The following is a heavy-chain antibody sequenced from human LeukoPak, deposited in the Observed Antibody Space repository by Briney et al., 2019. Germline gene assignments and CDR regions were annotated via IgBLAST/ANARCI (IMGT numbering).Heavy chain of an antibody. CDR3: AKDHHKAWFGELLWSHYYYGMDV. J-gene: IGHJ6*02. CDR2: ISYDGTNK. V-gene: IGHV3-30*01. CDR1: GFTFSSYA. Sequence: GGSLRLSCAASGFTFSSYAMHWVRQAPGKGLEGVALISYDGTNKFYEDSVKGRFTISRDNSKNTLFLQVNSLRAEDTAVYYCAKDHHKAWFGELLWSHYYYGMDVWGQGTTVTVSS. D-gene: IGHD3-10*01.